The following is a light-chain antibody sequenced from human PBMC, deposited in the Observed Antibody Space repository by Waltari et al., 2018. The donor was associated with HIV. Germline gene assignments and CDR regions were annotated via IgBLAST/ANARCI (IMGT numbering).Light chain of an antibody. CDR3: QQYYSWPRT. CDR1: QSVSST. Sequence: EVVMTQSPATLSVSPGERAPLSCRASQSVSSTLAWYQQKPGQAPRLLIYGASSRATGVPARFSGSGSGTEFALTISNLQSEDCAVYYCQQYYSWPRTVGQGTKVEIK. V-gene: IGKV3-15*01. J-gene: IGKJ1*01. CDR2: GAS.